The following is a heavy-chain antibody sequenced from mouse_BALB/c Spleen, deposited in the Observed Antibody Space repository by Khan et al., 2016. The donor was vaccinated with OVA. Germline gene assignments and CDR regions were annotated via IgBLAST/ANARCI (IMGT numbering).Heavy chain of an antibody. CDR3: ARAGWDVFAY. D-gene: IGHD4-1*01. V-gene: IGHV1-77*01. J-gene: IGHJ3*01. CDR2: IYPESDST. Sequence: QVQLQQSGPELVKPGASVKMSCKASGYTFTDYVMNWVKQRNGQGLEWIGQIYPESDSTYYNEKFKGKATLTTDRSSNTAYMQLSNLTSEDSAVYFCARAGWDVFAYWGQGTLVTLSA. CDR1: GYTFTDYV.